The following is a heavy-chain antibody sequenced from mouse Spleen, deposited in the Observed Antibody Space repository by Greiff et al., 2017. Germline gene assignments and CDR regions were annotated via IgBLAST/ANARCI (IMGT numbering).Heavy chain of an antibody. D-gene: IGHD2-14*01. CDR1: GFTFSDFY. J-gene: IGHJ3*01. CDR2: SRNKANDYTT. V-gene: IGHV7-1*01. CDR3: ARDAGGIPAWFAY. Sequence: EVKLVESGGGLVQSGRSLRLSCATSGFTFSDFYIEWVRQAPGKGLEWIAASRNKANDYTTEYSASVKGRFIVSRDTSQSIVYLQMNALRAEDTAIYYCARDAGGIPAWFAYWGQGTLVTVSA.